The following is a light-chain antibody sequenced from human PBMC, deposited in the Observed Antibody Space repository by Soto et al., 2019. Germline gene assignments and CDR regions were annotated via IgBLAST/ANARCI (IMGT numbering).Light chain of an antibody. V-gene: IGLV2-8*01. CDR1: KNDIGVYDF. CDR2: EVV. CDR3: KSYACSNSYV. Sequence: QSALAQPPSASGSPVQSVTISCTGTKNDIGVYDFVSWYQHHPGKAPRLIIYEVVQRPSGVPDRFSGSKSGNTASLTVSGLQAADEADYSCKSYACSNSYVLGSANKVTVX. J-gene: IGLJ1*01.